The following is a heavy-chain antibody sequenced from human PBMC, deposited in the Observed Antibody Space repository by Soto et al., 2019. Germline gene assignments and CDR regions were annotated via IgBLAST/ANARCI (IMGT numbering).Heavy chain of an antibody. Sequence: EVQLEESGGALVQPGRSLRLSCSASGFTFDDYAVHWVRQVLGRGLEWVSSISWNSGNIGYADSVKGRFNTSRDNAKNSLYLQMNSLRPEDTALYYCVRSKGGYSYGTPFDYWGQGTLVTVSS. V-gene: IGHV3-9*01. D-gene: IGHD5-18*01. CDR3: VRSKGGYSYGTPFDY. J-gene: IGHJ4*02. CDR2: ISWNSGNI. CDR1: GFTFDDYA.